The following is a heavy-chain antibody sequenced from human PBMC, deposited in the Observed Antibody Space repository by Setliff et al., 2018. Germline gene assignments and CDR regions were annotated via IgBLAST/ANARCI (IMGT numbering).Heavy chain of an antibody. V-gene: IGHV5-51*01. J-gene: IGHJ4*02. CDR3: ARVVGADGIGIDY. D-gene: IGHD2-15*01. CDR1: GYTFSDYW. Sequence: LGESLKISCRGSGYTFSDYWIGWVRQMPGKGLEWMGIIYPGDSDTRYSPSFQGQVTFSADKSISTAYLQWSSLKASGTATYYCARVVGADGIGIDYWGQGTVVT. CDR2: IYPGDSDT.